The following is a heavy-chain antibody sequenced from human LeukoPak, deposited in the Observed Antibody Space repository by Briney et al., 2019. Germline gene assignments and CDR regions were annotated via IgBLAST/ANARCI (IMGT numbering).Heavy chain of an antibody. Sequence: PSETLFLTCAVYGGSFSGYYWSWIRQPPGKGLEWIGEINHSGSINYNPSLKSRVTISVDTSKNQFSLKLSSVTAADTAVYYCASTRPQQWLVGSGYYFDYWGQGTLVTVSS. CDR3: ASTRPQQWLVGSGYYFDY. D-gene: IGHD6-19*01. V-gene: IGHV4-34*01. CDR2: INHSGSI. J-gene: IGHJ4*02. CDR1: GGSFSGYY.